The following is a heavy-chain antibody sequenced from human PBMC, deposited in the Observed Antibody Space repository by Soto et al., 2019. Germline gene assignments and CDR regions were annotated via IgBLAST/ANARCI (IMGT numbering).Heavy chain of an antibody. Sequence: GGSLRLSCAASGFTFSSYSMNWVRQAPGKGLEWVSYISSSSSTIYYADSVKGRFTISRDNAKNSLYLQMNSLRDEDTAVYYCARGRCSGGSCYIVDYWGQGTLVTVSS. CDR2: ISSSSSTI. CDR1: GFTFSSYS. CDR3: ARGRCSGGSCYIVDY. J-gene: IGHJ4*02. D-gene: IGHD2-15*01. V-gene: IGHV3-48*02.